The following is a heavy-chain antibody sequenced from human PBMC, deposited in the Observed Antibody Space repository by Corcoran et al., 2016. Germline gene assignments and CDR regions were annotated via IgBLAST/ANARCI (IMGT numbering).Heavy chain of an antibody. CDR3: ARTQLVRYYDFWSGHGGYYYYGMDV. Sequence: QVQLQESGPGLVKPSETLSLTCTVSGGSISSYYWSWIRQPPGKGLEWIGYIYYSGSTNYNPSLKSRVTIAVDTSKNQFSLKLSSVTAADTAVYYWARTQLVRYYDFWSGHGGYYYYGMDVWGQGTTVTVSS. CDR1: GGSISSYY. J-gene: IGHJ6*02. CDR2: IYYSGST. D-gene: IGHD3-3*01. V-gene: IGHV4-59*01.